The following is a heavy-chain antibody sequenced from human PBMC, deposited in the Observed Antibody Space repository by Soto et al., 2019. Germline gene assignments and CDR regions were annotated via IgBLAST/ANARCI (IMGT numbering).Heavy chain of an antibody. D-gene: IGHD2-15*01. J-gene: IGHJ5*02. CDR1: GFTFGDSY. CDR3: VRGGGGGLFDP. V-gene: IGHV3-11*06. CDR2: ISPGSRYP. Sequence: GGSLRLSCARSGFTFGDSYMSWIRQAPGKGLEWLSYISPGSRYPAYADSVKGRFTISRDNAKRSLYLQMMSLTAEDTAIYYCVRGGGGGLFDPWGQGTMVTVSS.